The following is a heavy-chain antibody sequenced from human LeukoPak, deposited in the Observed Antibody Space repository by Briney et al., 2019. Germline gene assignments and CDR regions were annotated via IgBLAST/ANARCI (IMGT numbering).Heavy chain of an antibody. D-gene: IGHD3-22*01. CDR1: GGSISRSSYY. V-gene: IGHV4-39*01. CDR2: IYYSGST. Sequence: SETLSLTCTVSGGSISRSSYYWGWIRQPPGKGLEWIGGIYYSGSTYYNPSLKSRVTISVDTSKNQFSLKLSSVTAADTAVYYCARQPYDSSGFVDYYYYGMDVWGQGTTVTVSS. CDR3: ARQPYDSSGFVDYYYYGMDV. J-gene: IGHJ6*02.